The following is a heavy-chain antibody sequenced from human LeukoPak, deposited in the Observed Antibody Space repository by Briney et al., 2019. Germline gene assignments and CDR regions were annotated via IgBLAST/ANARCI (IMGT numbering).Heavy chain of an antibody. V-gene: IGHV3-7*01. J-gene: IGHJ6*03. CDR3: ARGVGYCSSTSCQYYYMDV. Sequence: GGSLRLSCAASGFTFRNFWMSWVRQAPGKGLEWLANINQDGSAKYYVDSVKGRFTISRDNAKNSLYLEMNSLRAEDTAVYYCARGVGYCSSTSCQYYYMDVWGKGTTVTVSS. D-gene: IGHD2-2*01. CDR2: INQDGSAK. CDR1: GFTFRNFW.